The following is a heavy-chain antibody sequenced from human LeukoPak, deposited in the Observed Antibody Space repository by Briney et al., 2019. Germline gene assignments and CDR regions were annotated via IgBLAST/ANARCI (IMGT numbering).Heavy chain of an antibody. CDR3: ARGPGISGDHIYPDY. Sequence: PSDPLSLTCTVSGYSISSGKYWAWIRQTPGKGLEWIGSIYESGSTYYTSSLKSRVTMSVDTSKNQFSLNLTSVTAADTAVYFCARGPGISGDHIYPDYWGQGTLVTVSS. V-gene: IGHV4-38-2*02. J-gene: IGHJ4*02. CDR1: GYSISSGKY. CDR2: IYESGST. D-gene: IGHD2-21*01.